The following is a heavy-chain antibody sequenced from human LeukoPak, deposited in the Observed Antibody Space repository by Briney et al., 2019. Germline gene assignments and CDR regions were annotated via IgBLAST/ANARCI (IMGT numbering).Heavy chain of an antibody. CDR3: AREETRWLQFEYYFDY. D-gene: IGHD5-24*01. Sequence: ASVKVSCKASGGTFSSYAISWVRQAPGQGLEWMGGIIPIFGTANYAQKFQGRVTITADESTSTAYMELSSLGSEDTAVYYCAREETRWLQFEYYFDYWGQGTLVTVSS. J-gene: IGHJ4*02. V-gene: IGHV1-69*13. CDR2: IIPIFGTA. CDR1: GGTFSSYA.